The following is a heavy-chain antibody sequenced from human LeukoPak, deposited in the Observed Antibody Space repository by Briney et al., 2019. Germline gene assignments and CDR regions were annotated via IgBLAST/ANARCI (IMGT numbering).Heavy chain of an antibody. V-gene: IGHV4-31*03. J-gene: IGHJ4*02. CDR3: ARSSNRAGVLFDY. D-gene: IGHD2/OR15-2a*01. CDR2: IYYSGST. Sequence: SETLSLTCTVSGGSISSGGYYWSWIRQHPGKGPEWIGYIYYSGSTYYNPPLKSRVTISVDTSKNQFSLKLSSVTAADTAVYYCARSSNRAGVLFDYWGQGTLVTVSS. CDR1: GGSISSGGYY.